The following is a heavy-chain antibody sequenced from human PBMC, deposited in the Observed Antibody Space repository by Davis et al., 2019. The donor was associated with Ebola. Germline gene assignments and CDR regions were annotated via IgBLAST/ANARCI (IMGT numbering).Heavy chain of an antibody. CDR3: ARHHRTWWFDP. CDR1: GGSISTSSDY. D-gene: IGHD1-1*01. Sequence: MPSETLSLTCTVSGGSISTSSDYWGWIRQPPGKGLEWIGCIYYSGSTYSNPSLKSRVTISVDTSENQFSLNLSSVTAADTAVDYCARHHRTWWFDPWGQGTPFTVSS. V-gene: IGHV4-39*01. J-gene: IGHJ5*02. CDR2: IYYSGST.